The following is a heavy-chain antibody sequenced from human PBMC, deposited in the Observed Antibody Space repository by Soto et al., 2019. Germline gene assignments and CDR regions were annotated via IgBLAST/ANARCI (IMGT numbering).Heavy chain of an antibody. Sequence: EVQLVESGGGLVQSGGSLRLSCAASGFTFSDHYMDWVRQAPGKGLEWVGRTRKKANRYNTEYAASVKGRFTISRDDSKNSLYLQMNSLKTEDTAVYYCARSPLPDDSGSYFDYWGRGTLVTVSS. J-gene: IGHJ4*02. CDR2: TRKKANRYNT. V-gene: IGHV3-72*01. CDR3: ARSPLPDDSGSYFDY. D-gene: IGHD1-26*01. CDR1: GFTFSDHY.